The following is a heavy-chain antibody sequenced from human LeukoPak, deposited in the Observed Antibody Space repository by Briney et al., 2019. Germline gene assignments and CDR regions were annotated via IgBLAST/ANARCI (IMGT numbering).Heavy chain of an antibody. CDR3: ASLSCGADCYIPSDGFDI. CDR1: GDSITSNKYY. D-gene: IGHD2-21*02. V-gene: IGHV4-39*01. J-gene: IGHJ3*02. Sequence: SETLSLTCAVSGDSITSNKYYWGWIRQPPGKGLEWIVSVYYSGNTYYNPSLKSRVTISVYTAKNQFSLKLSSVTAADTAVYYCASLSCGADCYIPSDGFDIWGQGTMVSVSS. CDR2: VYYSGNT.